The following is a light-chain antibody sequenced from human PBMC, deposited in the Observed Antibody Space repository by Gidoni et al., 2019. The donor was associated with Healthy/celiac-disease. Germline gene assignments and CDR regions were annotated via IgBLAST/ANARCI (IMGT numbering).Light chain of an antibody. CDR2: AAS. V-gene: IGKV1-9*01. Sequence: MQLTQSPSSLSASVGDRVTITCRASQCISSYLAWYQQKPGKAPKLLIYAASTLHSGVPSRFSGSGSGPDFTLTISSLQPEDFATYYFQQLNSYPFTFGPGTKVDIK. J-gene: IGKJ3*01. CDR3: QQLNSYPFT. CDR1: QCISSY.